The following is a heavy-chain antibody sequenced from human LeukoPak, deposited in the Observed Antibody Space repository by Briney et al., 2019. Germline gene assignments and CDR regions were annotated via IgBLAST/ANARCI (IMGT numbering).Heavy chain of an antibody. CDR1: GFTFSSYS. CDR2: ISSSSSYI. J-gene: IGHJ4*02. CDR3: ARDKGSSWSGGFDY. V-gene: IGHV3-21*01. Sequence: PGGSLRLSCAASGFTFSSYSMNWVRQAPGKGLEWVSSISSSSSYIYYADSVKGRFTISRDNAKNSLYLQMNSLRAEDTAVYYCARDKGSSWSGGFDYWGQGTLVTVSS. D-gene: IGHD6-13*01.